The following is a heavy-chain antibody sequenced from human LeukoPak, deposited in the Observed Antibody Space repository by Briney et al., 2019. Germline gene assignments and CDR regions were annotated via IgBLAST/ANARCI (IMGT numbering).Heavy chain of an antibody. CDR2: IYYSGST. J-gene: IGHJ4*02. CDR1: GGSISSYY. V-gene: IGHV4-59*01. CDR3: ARVRSGYYFDY. D-gene: IGHD4-17*01. Sequence: PSETLSLTCTVSGGSISSYYWSWIRQPPGKGLERIGYIYYSGSTNYNPSLKSRVTISVDTSKNQFSLKLSSVTAAHTAVYYCARVRSGYYFDYWGQGTLVTVSS.